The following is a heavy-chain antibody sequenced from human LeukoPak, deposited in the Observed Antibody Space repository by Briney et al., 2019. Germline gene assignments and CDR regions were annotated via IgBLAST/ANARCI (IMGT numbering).Heavy chain of an antibody. D-gene: IGHD1-26*01. CDR1: GFTFSSYS. CDR2: ISSSTTTTI. V-gene: IGHV3-48*01. Sequence: GGSLSLSCAAPGFTFSSYSMNWVRQAPGKGPEWVSYISSSTTTTIYYADSVKGRFTISRDNAKNSLYLQINSLRAEDTAVFYCARSRSGSYFDYWGQGTLVTVSS. J-gene: IGHJ4*02. CDR3: ARSRSGSYFDY.